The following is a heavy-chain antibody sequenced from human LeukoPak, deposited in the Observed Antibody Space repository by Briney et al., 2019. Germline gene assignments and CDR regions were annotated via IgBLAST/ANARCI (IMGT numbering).Heavy chain of an antibody. CDR3: AKLNTRTYPFDY. CDR1: GFAFRNYA. D-gene: IGHD2-2*01. V-gene: IGHV3-23*01. J-gene: IGHJ4*02. Sequence: PGGSLRLSCAASGFAFRNYAMTWVRQAPGKRLEWVSSISGSDHRTDYADSVKGHFTISRDDSKHMLYLQMNSLRAEDTAVYYCAKLNTRTYPFDYWGQGILVTVSS. CDR2: ISGSDHRT.